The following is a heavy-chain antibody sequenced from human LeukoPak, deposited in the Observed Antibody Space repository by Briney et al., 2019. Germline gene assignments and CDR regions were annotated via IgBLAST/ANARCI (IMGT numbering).Heavy chain of an antibody. J-gene: IGHJ3*02. CDR2: IYTSGST. V-gene: IGHV4-61*02. CDR3: ARVPVLIIHYYDSSSPGAFDI. D-gene: IGHD3-22*01. CDR1: GGSISSGSYY. Sequence: SETLSLTCTVSGGSISSGSYYWSWIRQPAGKGLEWIGRIYTSGSTNYNPSLKSRVTISVDKSKNQFSLKLSSVTAADTAVYYCARVPVLIIHYYDSSSPGAFDIWGQGTMVTVSS.